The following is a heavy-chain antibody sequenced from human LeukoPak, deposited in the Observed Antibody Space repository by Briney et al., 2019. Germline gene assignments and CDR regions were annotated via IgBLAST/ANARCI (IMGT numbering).Heavy chain of an antibody. CDR1: GGSISSSSYY. V-gene: IGHV4-39*07. CDR2: IYYSGST. D-gene: IGHD3-22*01. Sequence: SETLPLTCTVSGGSISSSSYYWGWIRQPPGKGLEWIGSIYYSGSTYYNPSLKSRVTISVDTSKNQFSLKLSSVTAADTAVYYCVCSSGYYYPSGGDYWGQGTLVTVSS. CDR3: VCSSGYYYPSGGDY. J-gene: IGHJ4*02.